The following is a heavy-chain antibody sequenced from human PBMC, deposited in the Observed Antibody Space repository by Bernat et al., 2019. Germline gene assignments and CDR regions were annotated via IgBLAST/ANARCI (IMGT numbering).Heavy chain of an antibody. J-gene: IGHJ4*02. Sequence: EVQLLESGGGFVQPGGSLRLSCTASGFTFSSYAMSWVRQAPGKGLEWFSSISAGGSSTFYSDSVKGRFTISRDNSKNTLYLQMNSLGAGDTAVYYCTKNRGTSSGSSDYWGQGSLVTVSS. CDR1: GFTFSSYA. V-gene: IGHV3-23*01. D-gene: IGHD3-22*01. CDR3: TKNRGTSSGSSDY. CDR2: ISAGGSST.